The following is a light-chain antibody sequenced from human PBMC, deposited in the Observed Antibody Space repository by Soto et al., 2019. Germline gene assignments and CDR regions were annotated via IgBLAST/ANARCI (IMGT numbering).Light chain of an antibody. CDR3: GCTSNRNTFT. CDR1: SNDVGRNNY. J-gene: IGLJ1*01. V-gene: IGLV2-14*03. Sequence: QSVLIQPASVSGSPGQSITISCTGTSNDVGRNNYVSWYQQRPGKAPKLLIYEVTNRTSGVSDRFSGSKSGNTASLTISGLQPGDESDYYCGCTSNRNTFTFGSGTKLTVL. CDR2: EVT.